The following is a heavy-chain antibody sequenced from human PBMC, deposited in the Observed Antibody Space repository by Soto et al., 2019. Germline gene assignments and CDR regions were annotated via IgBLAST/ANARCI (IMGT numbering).Heavy chain of an antibody. CDR2: ISGSGAST. V-gene: IGHV3-23*01. CDR1: GFTFRSYA. J-gene: IGHJ4*02. Sequence: VQMLESGGGLVQPGGSLRLSCAASGFTFRSYAMSWVRQAPGKGLEWVSGISGSGASTYYADSVKGRFTISRDNSKNTLYLQINSLTAEDTAVYYCAKVGIYCSDGVCTAYWGQGTLVTVSS. D-gene: IGHD2-8*01. CDR3: AKVGIYCSDGVCTAY.